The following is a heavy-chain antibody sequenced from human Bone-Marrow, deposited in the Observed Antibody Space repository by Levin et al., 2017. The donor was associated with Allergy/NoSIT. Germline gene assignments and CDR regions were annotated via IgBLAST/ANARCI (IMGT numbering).Heavy chain of an antibody. V-gene: IGHV4-39*01. CDR2: IYYSGST. D-gene: IGHD4-17*01. Sequence: SETLSLTCTVSGGSISSSSYYWGWIRQPPGKGLEWIGSIYYSGSTYYNPSLKSRVTISVDTSKNQFSLKLSSVTAADTAVYYCARRAGGDDYGDYEFGGWFDPWGQGTLVTVSS. CDR3: ARRAGGDDYGDYEFGGWFDP. J-gene: IGHJ5*02. CDR1: GGSISSSSYY.